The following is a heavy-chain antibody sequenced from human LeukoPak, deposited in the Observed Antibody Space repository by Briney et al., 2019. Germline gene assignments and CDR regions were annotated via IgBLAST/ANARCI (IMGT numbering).Heavy chain of an antibody. D-gene: IGHD2-15*01. CDR3: VKGYCSGDSCYWYFDL. V-gene: IGHV3-64D*06. CDR2: ITSNGGST. J-gene: IGHJ2*01. CDR1: GFTFSSYA. Sequence: GGSLRLSCSASGFTFSSYAMHWVRQAPGKRLEYVSAITSNGGSTYYADSVKGRFTLSRDNSKNTLYLQMSSLRAEDTAVYYCVKGYCSGDSCYWYFDLWGRGTPVTVSS.